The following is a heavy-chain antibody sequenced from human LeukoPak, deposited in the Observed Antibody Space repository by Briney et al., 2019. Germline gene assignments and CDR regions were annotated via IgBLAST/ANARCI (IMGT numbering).Heavy chain of an antibody. V-gene: IGHV3-30*04. J-gene: IGHJ4*02. Sequence: GGSLRLSCAASGFTFSSYAMHWVRQAPGKGLEWVAVISYDGSNKYYADSVKGRFTISRDNSKNTLYLQMNSLRAEDTAVYYCATRSGWTFDYWGQGTLSPSPQ. CDR1: GFTFSSYA. CDR3: ATRSGWTFDY. D-gene: IGHD2-15*01. CDR2: ISYDGSNK.